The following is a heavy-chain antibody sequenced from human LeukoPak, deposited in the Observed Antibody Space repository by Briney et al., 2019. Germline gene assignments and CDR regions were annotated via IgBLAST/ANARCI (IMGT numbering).Heavy chain of an antibody. CDR2: ISWNSGSI. Sequence: GGSLRLSCAASGFTFDDYAMHWVRQAPGKGLEWVSGISWNSGSIGYADSVKGRFTISRDNAKNSLYLQMNSLRVEDTALYYCAKGPSDYWGQGTLVTVSS. CDR1: GFTFDDYA. CDR3: AKGPSDY. J-gene: IGHJ4*02. V-gene: IGHV3-9*01.